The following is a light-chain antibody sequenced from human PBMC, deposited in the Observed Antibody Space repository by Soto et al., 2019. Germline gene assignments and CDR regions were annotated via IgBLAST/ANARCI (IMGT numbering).Light chain of an antibody. CDR2: AAS. V-gene: IGKV1-8*01. Sequence: AIRMTQSPSSLSASTGDRVTITCRARQGISSYLAWYQQKPGKAPKLLIYAASTLQSGVPSRFSGSGSWTDFTRTISCLQSEDFATYYCRQYYSYTLTFGGGTKVDIK. J-gene: IGKJ4*02. CDR1: QGISSY. CDR3: RQYYSYTLT.